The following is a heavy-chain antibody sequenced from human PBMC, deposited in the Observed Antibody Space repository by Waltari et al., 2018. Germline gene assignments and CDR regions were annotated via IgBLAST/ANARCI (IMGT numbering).Heavy chain of an antibody. CDR3: ARANWDYPMNYALDV. V-gene: IGHV1-18*01. CDR2: ITTYNGNT. CDR1: NYTFTTSG. J-gene: IGHJ6*02. Sequence: QVQLVQSGAEVKKPGASVQVSCKASNYTFTTSGITWVRQAPGQGLEWMGWITTYNGNTTFAQNFQGRVSMTTDTSTSTAYMELRSLRSDDTAIYYCARANWDYPMNYALDVWGQGTTVTVSS. D-gene: IGHD1-7*01.